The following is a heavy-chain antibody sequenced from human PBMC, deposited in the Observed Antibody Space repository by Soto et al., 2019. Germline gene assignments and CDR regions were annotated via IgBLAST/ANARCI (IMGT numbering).Heavy chain of an antibody. CDR1: GFTFSSYA. D-gene: IGHD3-3*01. CDR3: AKYGPHRLTIFGVVIRGTNQDQYFQH. V-gene: IGHV3-23*01. Sequence: PGGSLRLSCAASGFTFSSYAMSWVRQAPGKGLEWVSAISGSGGSTYYADSVKGRFTISRDNSKNTLYLQMNSLRAEDTAVYYCAKYGPHRLTIFGVVIRGTNQDQYFQHWGQGTLVTVSS. CDR2: ISGSGGST. J-gene: IGHJ1*01.